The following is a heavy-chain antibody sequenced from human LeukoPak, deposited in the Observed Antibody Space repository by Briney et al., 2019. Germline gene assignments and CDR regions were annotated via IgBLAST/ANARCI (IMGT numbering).Heavy chain of an antibody. J-gene: IGHJ6*02. V-gene: IGHV3-30*07. CDR1: GFTFSSYP. CDR3: ARDLGYSSSWYGGIDYYGMDV. Sequence: PGGSLRLSCAASGFTFSSYPMHWVRQASGKGLEWVAVISNDGSKKSYADSVKGRFTISRDNSKNTLYLQMNSLRAEDTAVYYCARDLGYSSSWYGGIDYYGMDVWGQGTTVTVSS. D-gene: IGHD6-13*01. CDR2: ISNDGSKK.